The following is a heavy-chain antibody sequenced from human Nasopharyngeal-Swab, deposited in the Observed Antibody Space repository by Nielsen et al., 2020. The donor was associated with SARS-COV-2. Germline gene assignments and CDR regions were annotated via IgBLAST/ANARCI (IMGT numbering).Heavy chain of an antibody. Sequence: SVKVSCKASGGTFSSYAISWARQAPGQGLEWMGGIIPIFGTANYAQKFQGRVTITADESTSTAYMELSSLRSEDTAVYYCARIMVRGVIISGYYYGMDVWGQGTTVTVSS. D-gene: IGHD3-10*01. J-gene: IGHJ6*02. CDR2: IIPIFGTA. CDR1: GGTFSSYA. CDR3: ARIMVRGVIISGYYYGMDV. V-gene: IGHV1-69*13.